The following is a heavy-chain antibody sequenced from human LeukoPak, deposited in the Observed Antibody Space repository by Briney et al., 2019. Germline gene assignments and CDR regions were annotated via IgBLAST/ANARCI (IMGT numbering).Heavy chain of an antibody. CDR2: TYYSGST. J-gene: IGHJ5*02. D-gene: IGHD2-21*02. V-gene: IGHV4-59*02. Sequence: SETLSLTCTVSGGSVSSNYWSWTRQPPGKGLEWIGYTYYSGSTNYNPSLKSRVTISVDTSKNQFSLKLSSVTPADTAVYYCARGVRVTASKWFDPWGQGTLVTVSS. CDR1: GGSVSSNY. CDR3: ARGVRVTASKWFDP.